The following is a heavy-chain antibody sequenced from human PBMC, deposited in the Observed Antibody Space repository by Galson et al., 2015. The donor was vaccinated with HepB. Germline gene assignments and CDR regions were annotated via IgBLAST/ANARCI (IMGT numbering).Heavy chain of an antibody. CDR2: IPYDGSNT. J-gene: IGHJ4*02. D-gene: IGHD6-19*01. CDR1: GFTFSSYG. Sequence: SLRLSCAASGFTFSSYGMHWVRQAPGKGLEWVALIPYDGSNTYYADSLKGRFTISRDNSNNALYLQMNSLRAEDTAVYYCAKDLGSGWYLSDYWGQGTLVTVSS. V-gene: IGHV3-30*18. CDR3: AKDLGSGWYLSDY.